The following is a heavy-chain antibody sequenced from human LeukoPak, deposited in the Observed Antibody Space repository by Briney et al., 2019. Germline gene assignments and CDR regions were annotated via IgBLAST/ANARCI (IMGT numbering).Heavy chain of an antibody. CDR2: IYFGGST. Sequence: SETLSLTCAVSGYSISSSNWWGWIRQPPGKGLEWIGYIYFGGSTNYNPSLKSRVTMSVDTSKNQFSLKLSSVTALDTAVYYCARNGCSSTSCSVDYWGQGTLVTVSS. D-gene: IGHD2-2*01. V-gene: IGHV4-28*06. J-gene: IGHJ4*02. CDR1: GYSISSSNW. CDR3: ARNGCSSTSCSVDY.